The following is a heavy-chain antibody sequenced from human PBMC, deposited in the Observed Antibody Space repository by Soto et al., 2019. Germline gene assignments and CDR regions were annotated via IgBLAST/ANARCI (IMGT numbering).Heavy chain of an antibody. D-gene: IGHD6-13*01. J-gene: IGHJ6*02. CDR3: AKDQGSSSWYYYGMDV. Sequence: QVQLVESGGGVVQPGRSLRLSCAASGFTFSSYGMHWVRQAPGKGLEWVAVISYDGSNKYYADSVKGRFTISRDNSKNTLYLQMNSLRAEDTAVYYCAKDQGSSSWYYYGMDVWGQGTTVTVSS. V-gene: IGHV3-30*18. CDR1: GFTFSSYG. CDR2: ISYDGSNK.